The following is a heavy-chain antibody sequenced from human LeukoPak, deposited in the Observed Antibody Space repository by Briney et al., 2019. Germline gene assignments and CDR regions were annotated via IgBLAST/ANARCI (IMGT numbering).Heavy chain of an antibody. CDR2: ISFDGGHI. CDR3: AKGQLVDYGVDV. V-gene: IGHV3-30*18. D-gene: IGHD6-6*01. J-gene: IGHJ6*02. CDR1: GFTFSSHA. Sequence: PGGSLRLSCVASGFTFSSHAMHWVRQAPGKGLEWVAVISFDGGHIYYADSVKGRFTISRDSSKNTLYLQMNSLRAEDTAIYYCAKGQLVDYGVDVWGQGTTVTVSS.